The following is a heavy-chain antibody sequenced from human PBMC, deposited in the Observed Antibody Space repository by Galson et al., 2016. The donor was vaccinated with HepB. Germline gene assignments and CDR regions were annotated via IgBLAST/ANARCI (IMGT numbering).Heavy chain of an antibody. CDR1: GFTFSSHW. J-gene: IGHJ6*02. Sequence: SLRLSCAASGFTFSSHWIHWVRQGPGKGLVWVSRINGDGGITIYADSVKGRFTISRDNAKNTLYLQMNSLRAADTAVYYCVRGTLDKPGLDAWGQGTTVTVSS. V-gene: IGHV3-74*01. CDR3: VRGTLDKPGLDA. CDR2: INGDGGIT. D-gene: IGHD1-7*01.